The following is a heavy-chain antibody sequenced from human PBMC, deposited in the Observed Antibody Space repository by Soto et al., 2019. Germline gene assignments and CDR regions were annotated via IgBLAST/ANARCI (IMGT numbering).Heavy chain of an antibody. Sequence: DVQLVESGGGLIQPGESLRLSCAAFGLTISGKKYVAWVRQAPGKGLEWVSALYDVDGSFYADSVTGRFTTSRDSSKTTVYLQLNDLRPDDTAVYYCATWHEREHACDGWGQGTTVTISS. J-gene: IGHJ3*01. CDR3: ATWHEREHACDG. V-gene: IGHV3-53*01. D-gene: IGHD1-1*01. CDR2: LYDVDGS. CDR1: GLTISGKKY.